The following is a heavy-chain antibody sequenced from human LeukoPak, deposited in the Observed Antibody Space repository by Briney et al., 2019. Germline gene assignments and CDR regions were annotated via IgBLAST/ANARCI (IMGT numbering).Heavy chain of an antibody. V-gene: IGHV3-23*01. CDR2: ISGSGGST. CDR1: GFTFGSYS. CDR3: AKDSTYSSGWYPADYYYYYMDV. D-gene: IGHD6-19*01. Sequence: GGSLRLSCAASGFTFGSYSMTWVRQAPGKGLEWVSSISGSGGSTYYADSVKGRFTISRDNSKNTLYLQMNSLRAEDTAVYYCAKDSTYSSGWYPADYYYYYMDVWGKGTTVTISS. J-gene: IGHJ6*03.